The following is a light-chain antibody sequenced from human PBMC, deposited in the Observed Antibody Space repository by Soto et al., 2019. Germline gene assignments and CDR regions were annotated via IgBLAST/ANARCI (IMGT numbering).Light chain of an antibody. J-gene: IGKJ5*01. CDR3: QQRSNWPPIT. CDR2: DAS. Sequence: LTQAPAPLSLSPGERATLSFRASQSVSSYLAWYQQKPGQAPRLLIYDASNRATDIPARFSGSGSGTDFTLTISSLEPEDFAVYYCQQRSNWPPITFGQGTRLEIK. CDR1: QSVSSY. V-gene: IGKV3-11*01.